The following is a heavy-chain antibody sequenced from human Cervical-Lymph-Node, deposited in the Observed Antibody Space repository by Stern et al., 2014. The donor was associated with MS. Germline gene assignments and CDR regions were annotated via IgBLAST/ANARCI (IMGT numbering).Heavy chain of an antibody. J-gene: IGHJ4*02. D-gene: IGHD6-25*01. V-gene: IGHV1-46*01. Sequence: VQLVESGAEVKKPGASVKVSCKASGYTFTTYYIHWVRQAPGQGLEWMGIIDPGDADTSYAQKFQGRVTMTRDTSTSTVYMELSSLSSEDTAVYYCARVPAAGHFDYWGQGTLITVSS. CDR1: GYTFTTYY. CDR2: IDPGDADT. CDR3: ARVPAAGHFDY.